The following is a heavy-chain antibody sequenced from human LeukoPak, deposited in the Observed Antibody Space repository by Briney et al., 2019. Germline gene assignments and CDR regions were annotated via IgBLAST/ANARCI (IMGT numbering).Heavy chain of an antibody. CDR2: IYSGGRT. V-gene: IGHV3-53*01. CDR1: GFTVSSNY. D-gene: IGHD3-10*01. CDR3: ARVFYGSGSLHYYYYYMDV. J-gene: IGHJ6*03. Sequence: GGSLRLSCAASGFTVSSNYMSWVRQAPGKGLEWVSVIYSGGRTYYADSVKGRFIISRDNSKNTLYLQMNSLRAEDTAVYFCARVFYGSGSLHYYYYYMDVWAKGPLSPSP.